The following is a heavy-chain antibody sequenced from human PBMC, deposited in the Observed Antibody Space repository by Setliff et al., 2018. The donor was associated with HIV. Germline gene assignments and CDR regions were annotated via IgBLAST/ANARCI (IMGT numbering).Heavy chain of an antibody. CDR2: ISAYNGKT. CDR1: GGTFDTYV. Sequence: ASVKVSCKASGGTFDTYVISWLRQAPGQGLEWMGWISAYNGKTEYAQNFQGRVTMTTDISTSTAWTSTSTAYMELRSLRSDDTAVYYCARGRITGNEAHWGQGTLVTVSS. V-gene: IGHV1-18*01. J-gene: IGHJ4*02. D-gene: IGHD1-20*01. CDR3: ARGRITGNEAH.